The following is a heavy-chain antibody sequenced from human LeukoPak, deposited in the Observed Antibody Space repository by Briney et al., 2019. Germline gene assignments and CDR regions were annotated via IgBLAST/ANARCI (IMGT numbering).Heavy chain of an antibody. D-gene: IGHD3-10*01. J-gene: IGHJ4*02. CDR2: MSWNSGSI. CDR3: AKDFSPDYYGSGSYSDY. CDR1: GFTFHDYA. V-gene: IGHV3-9*01. Sequence: GRSLRLSCAASGFTFHDYAMPWVRQAPGKGLEWVSGMSWNSGSIGYADSVRGRFTISRDNAKNSLYLQMNSLRAEDTALYYCAKDFSPDYYGSGSYSDYWGQGTLVTVSS.